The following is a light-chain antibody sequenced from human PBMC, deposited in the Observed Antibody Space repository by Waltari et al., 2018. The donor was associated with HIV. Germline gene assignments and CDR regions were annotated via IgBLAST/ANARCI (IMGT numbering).Light chain of an antibody. CDR3: QAWDSSAVL. Sequence: SYELTQPPSVSVSPGQTASITCSGDKLGDKYACWYQQKPGQSPVPVIYEVFKRPSGIPGRFSGSNSGNTATLTISGTQAMDEADYYCQAWDSSAVLFGGGTKLTVL. J-gene: IGLJ2*01. CDR1: KLGDKY. CDR2: EVF. V-gene: IGLV3-1*01.